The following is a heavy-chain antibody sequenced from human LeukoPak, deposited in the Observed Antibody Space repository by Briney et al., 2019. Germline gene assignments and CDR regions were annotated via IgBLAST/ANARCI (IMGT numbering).Heavy chain of an antibody. CDR2: ISSSGGST. Sequence: GGSLRFSCAASGFTFSSYAMSWVRQAPGKGLEWVSAISSSGGSTYYADSVKGRFTIPRDNSRNTLYLQMNSLRVEDTAIYYCAKDLAVVSDHFDYWGQGALVTVSS. D-gene: IGHD4-23*01. CDR3: AKDLAVVSDHFDY. J-gene: IGHJ4*02. V-gene: IGHV3-23*01. CDR1: GFTFSSYA.